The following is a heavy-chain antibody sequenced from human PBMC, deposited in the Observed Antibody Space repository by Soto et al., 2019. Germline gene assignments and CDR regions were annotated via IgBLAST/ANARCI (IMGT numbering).Heavy chain of an antibody. V-gene: IGHV3-9*01. J-gene: IGHJ4*02. CDR2: ISWNSGSI. Sequence: PGGSLRLSCAASGFTFDDYAMHWVRQAPGKGLEWVSGISWNSGSIGYADSVKGRFTISRDNAKNSLYLQMNSLRAEDTALYYCAKGLTGTTFLGVDYWGQGTLVTVSS. CDR3: AKGLTGTTFLGVDY. CDR1: GFTFDDYA. D-gene: IGHD1-7*01.